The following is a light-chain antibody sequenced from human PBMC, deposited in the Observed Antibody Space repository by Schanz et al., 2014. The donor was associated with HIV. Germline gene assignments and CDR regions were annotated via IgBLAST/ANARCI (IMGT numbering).Light chain of an antibody. CDR3: ASYAGSNNLV. V-gene: IGLV2-8*01. CDR1: SSDVGGYNY. J-gene: IGLJ2*01. CDR2: EVA. Sequence: QSVLTQPAFVSGSPGQSITIPCTGTSSDVGGYNYVAWYQQHPGKAPKLLIFEVAKRPSGVPGRFSGSKSGNTASLTVSGLQAEDEADYYCASYAGSNNLVFGGGTKLTVL.